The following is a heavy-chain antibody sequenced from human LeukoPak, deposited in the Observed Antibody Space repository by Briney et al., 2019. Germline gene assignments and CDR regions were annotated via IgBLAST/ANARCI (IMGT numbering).Heavy chain of an antibody. V-gene: IGHV4-31*03. D-gene: IGHD1-20*01. J-gene: IGHJ3*02. CDR2: IYYSGST. CDR1: GGSISSGGYY. CDR3: ARWGYDLGAFDI. Sequence: SQTPFLTCTVSGGSISSGGYYWSWIRQHPGKGLEWIGYIYYSGSTYYNPSLKSRVTISVDTSKNQFSLKLSSVTAADTAVYYCARWGYDLGAFDIWGQGTMVTVSS.